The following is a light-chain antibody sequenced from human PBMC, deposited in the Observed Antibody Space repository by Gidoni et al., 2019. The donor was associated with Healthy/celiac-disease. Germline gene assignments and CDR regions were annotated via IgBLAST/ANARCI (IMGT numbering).Light chain of an antibody. CDR3: QQRSNWPFLT. CDR1: QSVSSY. Sequence: DTVLTQSPATLSLSPGERATLSCRASQSVSSYLAWYQQKPGQAPRLLIYDASNRATGIPARFSGSGSGTDFTLTISSLEPEDFAVYYCQQRSNWPFLTFGGGTKVEIK. CDR2: DAS. V-gene: IGKV3-11*01. J-gene: IGKJ4*01.